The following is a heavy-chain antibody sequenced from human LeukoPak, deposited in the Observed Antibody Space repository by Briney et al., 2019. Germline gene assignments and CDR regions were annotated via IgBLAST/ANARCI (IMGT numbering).Heavy chain of an antibody. D-gene: IGHD3-3*01. CDR2: IYYSGST. J-gene: IGHJ2*01. CDR1: GGSISSGRYW. V-gene: IGHV4-31*03. Sequence: SETLSLTCTVSGGSISSGRYWRTWIRQHLGKGLEWIGYIYYSGSTYYSPSLRSRLSISIDTSKNQFSLNLSSVTAADTAVYYCARAILTASGSVWYFDLWGRGTLVTVSS. CDR3: ARAILTASGSVWYFDL.